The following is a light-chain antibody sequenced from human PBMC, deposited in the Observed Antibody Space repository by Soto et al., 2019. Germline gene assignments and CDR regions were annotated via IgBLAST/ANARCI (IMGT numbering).Light chain of an antibody. CDR3: QHRNNRPFS. V-gene: IGKV3-11*01. CDR2: DAS. Sequence: EIWLTKSPATLSLSPGARATLSCRAGKSVNNCLAWYQQSPGQAPRLLIYDASNRATGIPARFSGSGSGTDFTLTISSLQNEDFAVYYCQHRNNRPFSLGPGTKVDIK. CDR1: KSVNNC. J-gene: IGKJ3*01.